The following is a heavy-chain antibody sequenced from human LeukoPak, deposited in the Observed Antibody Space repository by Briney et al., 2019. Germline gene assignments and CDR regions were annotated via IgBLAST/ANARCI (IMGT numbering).Heavy chain of an antibody. D-gene: IGHD1-26*01. CDR3: ASGVGRNSNYYYYGMDV. V-gene: IGHV1-8*01. CDR2: MNPNSGNT. Sequence: ASVTVSFKASGYTFTSYDINWVRQATGQGLEWMGWMNPNSGNTGYAQKFQGRVTMTRNTSISTAYMELSSLRSEDTAVYYCASGVGRNSNYYYYGMDVWGQGTTVTVSS. CDR1: GYTFTSYD. J-gene: IGHJ6*02.